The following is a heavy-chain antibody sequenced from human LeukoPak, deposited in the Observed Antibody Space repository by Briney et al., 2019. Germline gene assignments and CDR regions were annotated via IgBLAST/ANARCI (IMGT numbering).Heavy chain of an antibody. CDR2: IIPIFGTA. J-gene: IGHJ6*04. V-gene: IGHV1-69*01. Sequence: SVKVSCKASGGTFSSYAISWVRQAPGQGLEWIGGIIPIFGTANYAQKFQGRVTITADESTSTAYMELSSLRSEDTAVYYCARASRYYDILTGYYRSYYYYGMDVWGKGTTVTVSS. CDR1: GGTFSSYA. D-gene: IGHD3-9*01. CDR3: ARASRYYDILTGYYRSYYYYGMDV.